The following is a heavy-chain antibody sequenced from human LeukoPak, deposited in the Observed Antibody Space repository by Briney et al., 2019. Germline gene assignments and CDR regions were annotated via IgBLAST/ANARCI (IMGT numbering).Heavy chain of an antibody. D-gene: IGHD1-26*01. J-gene: IGHJ4*02. CDR2: IYSGGST. CDR1: GFTVSSNY. CDR3: TRGDFYVGAQDY. V-gene: IGHV3-66*01. Sequence: GGSLRLSCAASGFTVSSNYMSWVRQAPGKGLEWVSVIYSGGSTYYADSVKGRFTISRDNSKNTLYLQMNSLRAGDTAVYYCTRGDFYVGAQDYLGQGTLVAVSS.